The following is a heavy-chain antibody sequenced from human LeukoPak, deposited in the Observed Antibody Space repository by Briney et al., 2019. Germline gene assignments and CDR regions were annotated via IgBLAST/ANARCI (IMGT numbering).Heavy chain of an antibody. CDR3: ARDKAHSYGRYFDP. Sequence: SETLSLTCSVAGGSISIYYWNWIRQTPGKGLEWIGHISNGNTEYNPSLKSRVTISVDTSKNQISLKLTSVTAADTAVYYCARDKAHSYGRYFDPWGQGALVTVSS. CDR2: ISNGNT. J-gene: IGHJ5*02. V-gene: IGHV4-59*01. D-gene: IGHD5-18*01. CDR1: GGSISIYY.